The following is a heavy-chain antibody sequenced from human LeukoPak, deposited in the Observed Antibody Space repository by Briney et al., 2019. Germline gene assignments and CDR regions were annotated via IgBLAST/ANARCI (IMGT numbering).Heavy chain of an antibody. D-gene: IGHD2-15*01. V-gene: IGHV1-2*06. CDR3: ARGYCSGGTCYLVENWLDP. CDR2: INPNSGGT. CDR1: GYTLTAYY. Sequence: ASVKVSCKASGYTLTAYYIYWVRQAPGQGLEWMGRINPNSGGTYYAQNFQGRVTMTRDTSISTAYMELSGLRSDDTAVYYCARGYCSGGTCYLVENWLDPWGQGTLVTVSS. J-gene: IGHJ5*02.